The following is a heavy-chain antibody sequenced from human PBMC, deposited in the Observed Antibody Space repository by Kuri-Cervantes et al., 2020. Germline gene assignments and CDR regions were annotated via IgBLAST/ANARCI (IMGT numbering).Heavy chain of an antibody. J-gene: IGHJ4*02. CDR3: ARDTHSSGWFYYFDY. CDR1: GFTFSSYA. Sequence: GESLKISCAASGFTFSSYAMHWVRRAPGKGLEWVAVISYDGSNKYYADSVKGRFTISRDNSKNTLYLQMNSLRAEDTAVYYCARDTHSSGWFYYFDYWGQGTLVTVSS. V-gene: IGHV3-30-3*01. D-gene: IGHD6-19*01. CDR2: ISYDGSNK.